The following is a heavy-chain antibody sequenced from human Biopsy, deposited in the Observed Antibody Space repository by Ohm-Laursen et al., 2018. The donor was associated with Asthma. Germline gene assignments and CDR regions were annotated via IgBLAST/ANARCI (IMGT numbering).Heavy chain of an antibody. J-gene: IGHJ4*02. V-gene: IGHV4-30-4*08. CDR1: GFTFSSYS. CDR3: SRRGGVRRYFDY. D-gene: IGHD3-16*01. CDR2: IYYIGNT. Sequence: LRLSCTASGFTFSSYSMNWVRQPPGKGLEWIGYIYYIGNTYYNPSLKSRVAISLDTSKNQFPLKLSSATAADTAVYFCSRRGGVRRYFDYWGQGTLVTVSS.